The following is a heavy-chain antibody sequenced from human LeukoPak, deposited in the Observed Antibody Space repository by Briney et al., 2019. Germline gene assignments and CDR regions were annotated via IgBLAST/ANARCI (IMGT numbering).Heavy chain of an antibody. D-gene: IGHD3-10*01. J-gene: IGHJ3*02. CDR2: IYHSGST. V-gene: IGHV4-30-2*01. CDR3: ASMVRGGNDALDI. Sequence: SETLSLTCAVSGGSISSGGYSWSWIRQPPGQGLEWIGYIYHSGSTYYNPSPKSRVTISVDRSKNQFSLKLSSVTAADTAVYYCASMVRGGNDALDIWGQGTMVTVSS. CDR1: GGSISSGGYS.